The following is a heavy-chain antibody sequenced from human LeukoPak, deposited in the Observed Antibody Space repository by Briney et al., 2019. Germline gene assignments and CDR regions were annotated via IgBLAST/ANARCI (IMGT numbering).Heavy chain of an antibody. CDR2: VSASGGRT. CDR3: AKRGVVIRVILVGFHKEAYYFDS. CDR1: GFTFSNYA. J-gene: IGHJ4*02. Sequence: GWSLRLSCAASGFTFSNYAMTWVRQAPGKGLEWVAGVSASGGRTNYAASVKGRFTTSKDNPKNTLFLQMNSLRAEDTAVYFCAKRGVVIRVILVGFHKEAYYFDSWGQGALVTVSS. V-gene: IGHV3-23*01. D-gene: IGHD2-21*01.